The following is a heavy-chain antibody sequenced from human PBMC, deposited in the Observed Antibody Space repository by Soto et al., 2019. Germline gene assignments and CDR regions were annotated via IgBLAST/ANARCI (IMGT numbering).Heavy chain of an antibody. V-gene: IGHV1-18*01. J-gene: IGHJ5*02. Sequence: VSVKVSCKASGYTFTSNGISWVRQAPGQGLEWMGGISAYNGNTNYAQKLQGRVTMTTDTSTSTAYMELRSLRSDDTAVYYCARTPFLEWLLYPGSYWFDPWGQGTLVTVSS. CDR1: GYTFTSNG. D-gene: IGHD3-3*01. CDR3: ARTPFLEWLLYPGSYWFDP. CDR2: ISAYNGNT.